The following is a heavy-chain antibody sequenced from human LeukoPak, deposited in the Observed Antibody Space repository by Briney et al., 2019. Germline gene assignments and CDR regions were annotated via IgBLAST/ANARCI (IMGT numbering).Heavy chain of an antibody. CDR3: AKLPTAALGGRKGWFDP. CDR2: IYPDDSDI. CDR1: GYTFTDYW. Sequence: GESLRISRQGSGYTFTDYWIGWVRQVPGKGLEWMGIIYPDDSDIRYSPSFQGQVTISADKSIKTAYLQWSSLTASDTAIYYCAKLPTAALGGRKGWFDPWGQGTLVIVSS. D-gene: IGHD2-15*01. V-gene: IGHV5-51*01. J-gene: IGHJ5*02.